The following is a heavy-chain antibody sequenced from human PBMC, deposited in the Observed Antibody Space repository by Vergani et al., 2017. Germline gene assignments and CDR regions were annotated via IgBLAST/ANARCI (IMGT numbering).Heavy chain of an antibody. CDR1: GFTFSSYG. CDR3: AKDDSTHYYCGSGSYPDY. J-gene: IGHJ4*02. V-gene: IGHV3-30*02. CDR2: IRYDGSNK. D-gene: IGHD3-10*01. Sequence: QVQLVESGGGVVQPGGSLRLSCAASGFTFSSYGMHWVRQAPGKGLEWVAFIRYDGSNKYYADSVKGRFTISRDNSKNTLYLQMNSLRAEDTAVYYCAKDDSTHYYCGSGSYPDYWGQGTLVTVSS.